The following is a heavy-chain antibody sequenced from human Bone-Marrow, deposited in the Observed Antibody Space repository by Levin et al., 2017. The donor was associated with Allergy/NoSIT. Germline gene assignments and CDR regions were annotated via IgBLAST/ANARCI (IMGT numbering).Heavy chain of an antibody. Sequence: GESLKISCAASGFTFSGSWIHWVRQAPGKGLVWVSRITVNGGSPTYADSVKGRFTISRDSARNTLYLQMNSLRAEDSALEYCGRDPGSSGHDGYFDRGGRGTLVTV. J-gene: IGHJ2*01. CDR3: GRDPGSSGHDGYFDR. V-gene: IGHV3-74*01. D-gene: IGHD6-13*01. CDR1: GFTFSGSW. CDR2: ITVNGGSP.